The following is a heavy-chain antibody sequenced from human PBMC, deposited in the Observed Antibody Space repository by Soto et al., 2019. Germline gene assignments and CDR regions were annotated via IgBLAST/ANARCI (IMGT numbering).Heavy chain of an antibody. D-gene: IGHD3-22*01. CDR2: IWNDGSNE. CDR1: GFPFSSYA. CDR3: ARDQTDSGGYSDS. Sequence: QVQLVESGGGVVQPGGSLRLSCEASGFPFSSYAIHWVRQAPGKGLEWLAIIWNDGSNEYYADSVKGRFTISRDNSKNTIYLQVSNLRAEDTAVYFCARDQTDSGGYSDSWGQGTLVTVSS. J-gene: IGHJ4*02. V-gene: IGHV3-33*01.